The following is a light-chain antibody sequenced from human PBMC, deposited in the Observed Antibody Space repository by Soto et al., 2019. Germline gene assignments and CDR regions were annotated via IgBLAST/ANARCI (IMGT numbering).Light chain of an antibody. CDR3: QQYGSSPPWT. Sequence: EIVLTQSPGTLSLSPGERATLSCRASQSVSSSYLAWYQQKPGQAPRLLIYGAYSRATGIPDRFSGSRSGTDFTLTISRLEPEDFAVYYCQQYGSSPPWTFGQGTKVEIK. V-gene: IGKV3-20*01. J-gene: IGKJ1*01. CDR2: GAY. CDR1: QSVSSSY.